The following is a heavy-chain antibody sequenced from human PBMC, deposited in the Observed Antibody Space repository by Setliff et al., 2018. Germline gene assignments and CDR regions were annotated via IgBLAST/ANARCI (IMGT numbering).Heavy chain of an antibody. CDR2: IYTSGST. CDR1: GGSISSSSYY. CDR3: ARGTWGYFDY. D-gene: IGHD3-16*01. J-gene: IGHJ4*02. V-gene: IGHV4-61*05. Sequence: SETLSLTCTVSGGSISSSSYYWGWIRQPPGKGLEWIGHIYTSGSTNYNPSLKSRVTISLDTPKNQFFLRLRSVTPADTAVYFCARGTWGYFDYWGQGTLVTVSS.